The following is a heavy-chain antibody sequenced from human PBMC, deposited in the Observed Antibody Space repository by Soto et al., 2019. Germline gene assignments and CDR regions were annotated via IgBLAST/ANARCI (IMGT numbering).Heavy chain of an antibody. V-gene: IGHV4-39*07. Sequence: PSETLSLTCTVSGGSISSSSYYWGWIRQPPGKGLEWIGSIYYSGSTYYNPSLKSRVTISVDTSKNQFSLKLSSVTAADTAVYYCARVGIAAAGNIGYYGMDVWGQGTTVTVSS. D-gene: IGHD6-13*01. CDR2: IYYSGST. J-gene: IGHJ6*02. CDR3: ARVGIAAAGNIGYYGMDV. CDR1: GGSISSSSYY.